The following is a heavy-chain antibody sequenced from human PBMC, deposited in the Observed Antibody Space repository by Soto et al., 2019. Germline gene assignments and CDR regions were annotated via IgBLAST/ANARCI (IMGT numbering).Heavy chain of an antibody. D-gene: IGHD6-6*01. CDR1: GGSVSSGGYV. J-gene: IGHJ4*02. Sequence: QVHLQESGPRLVKPSQTLSLTCTVSGGSVSSGGYVWSWIRQHPGKGLEWIGYIYHSGDAYYNPSLKGRVSIAIDTSENQFSLRVTSVPAADTAVSYCAREESIGARAFEYWGQGTLVTVSS. CDR3: AREESIGARAFEY. V-gene: IGHV4-31*03. CDR2: IYHSGDA.